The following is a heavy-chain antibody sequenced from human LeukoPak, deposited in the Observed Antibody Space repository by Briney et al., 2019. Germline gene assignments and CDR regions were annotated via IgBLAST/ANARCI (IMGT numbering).Heavy chain of an antibody. D-gene: IGHD6-6*01. CDR1: GGSFSGYY. CDR3: ARVVEYSSSSLN. Sequence: SETLSLTCAVYGGSFSGYYWSWIRQPPGKGLEWIGEINHSGSTNYNPSLKSRVTISVDTSKNQFSLKLSSVTAADTAVYYCARVVEYSSSSLNWGQGTLVTVSS. V-gene: IGHV4-34*01. CDR2: INHSGST. J-gene: IGHJ4*02.